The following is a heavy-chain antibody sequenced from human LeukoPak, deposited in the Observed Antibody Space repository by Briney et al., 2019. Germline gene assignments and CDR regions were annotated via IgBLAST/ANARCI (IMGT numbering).Heavy chain of an antibody. V-gene: IGHV1-8*01. CDR3: ARGRPLYNWFDP. CDR2: MNPNSGNT. CDR1: GYTFTSYD. J-gene: IGHJ5*02. Sequence: ASVKVSCKASGYTFTSYDINWVRQATGQGLEWMGWMNPNSGNTGYAQKFQGRVTMTRNTSISTANMELSSLRSEDTAVYYCARGRPLYNWFDPWGQGTLVTVSS.